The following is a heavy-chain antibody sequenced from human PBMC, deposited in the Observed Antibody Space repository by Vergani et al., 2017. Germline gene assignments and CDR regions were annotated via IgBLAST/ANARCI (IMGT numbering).Heavy chain of an antibody. J-gene: IGHJ4*02. V-gene: IGHV5-51*01. D-gene: IGHD1-1*01. CDR2: IYPADSDT. CDR3: ARHTTYTDS. Sequence: EVKLVQSGPEMRKPGESLKISCKGSEYSFGNYWMGWVRQMPGKGLEWMGIIYPADSDTRYSPSFQGQVTISADKSISTAFLQWDRLKASATALYYCARHTTYTDSWGQGTRVTVSS. CDR1: EYSFGNYW.